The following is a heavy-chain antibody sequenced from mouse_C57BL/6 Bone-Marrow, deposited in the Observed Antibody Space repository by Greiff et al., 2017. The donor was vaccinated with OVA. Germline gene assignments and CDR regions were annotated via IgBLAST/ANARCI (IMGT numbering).Heavy chain of an antibody. D-gene: IGHD3-3*01. CDR3: AREGDPYFDY. CDR1: GYTFTSYW. Sequence: QVQLQQPGAELVKPGASVKLSCKASGYTFTSYWMQWVKQRPGQGLEWIGEIDPSDSYTNYNHKFKGKATLTVDTSSSTAYMQLSSLTSEDSAVYYCAREGDPYFDYWGQGTTLTVSS. J-gene: IGHJ2*01. V-gene: IGHV1-50*01. CDR2: IDPSDSYT.